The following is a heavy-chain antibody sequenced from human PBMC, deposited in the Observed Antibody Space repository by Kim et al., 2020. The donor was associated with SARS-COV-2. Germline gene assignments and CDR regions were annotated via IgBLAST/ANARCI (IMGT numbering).Heavy chain of an antibody. CDR3: ARSGRYIAVVVAWFDL. V-gene: IGHV4-39*01. CDR1: GGSISSSSYY. J-gene: IGHJ5*02. Sequence: SETLSLTCTVSGGSISSSSYYWGWIRQPPGKGLEWIGSIYYSGSTYYNPSLKSRVTISVDTSKNQFSLKLSSVTAADTAVYYCARSGRYIAVVVAWFDLWGRGTLVTVPS. D-gene: IGHD6-19*01. CDR2: IYYSGST.